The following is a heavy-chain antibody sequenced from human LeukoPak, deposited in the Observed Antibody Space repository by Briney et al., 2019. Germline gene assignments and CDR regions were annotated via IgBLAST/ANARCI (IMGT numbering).Heavy chain of an antibody. CDR2: INHSGST. V-gene: IGHV4-34*01. Sequence: SETLSLTCAVYGGSFSGYYWSWIRQPPGKGLEWFGEINHSGSTNYNPSLKSRVTISVDTSKNQFSLKLSSVTAADTAVYYCARDSITMVREAYDAFDIWGQGTMVTVSS. D-gene: IGHD3-10*01. CDR1: GGSFSGYY. J-gene: IGHJ3*02. CDR3: ARDSITMVREAYDAFDI.